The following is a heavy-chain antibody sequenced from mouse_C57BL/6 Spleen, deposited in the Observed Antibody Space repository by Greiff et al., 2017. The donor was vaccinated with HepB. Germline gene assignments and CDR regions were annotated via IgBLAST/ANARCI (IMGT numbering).Heavy chain of an antibody. V-gene: IGHV5-16*01. CDR3: ARVDEGGFAY. CDR1: GFTFSDYN. CDR2: INYDGSST. Sequence: EVQVVESEGGLVQPGSSMKLSCTASGFTFSDYNMAWVRQVPEKGLEWVANINYDGSSTYYLDSLKSRFIIPRDNAKNILYLQMSSLKSEDTATYYCARVDEGGFAYWGQGTLVTVSA. J-gene: IGHJ3*01.